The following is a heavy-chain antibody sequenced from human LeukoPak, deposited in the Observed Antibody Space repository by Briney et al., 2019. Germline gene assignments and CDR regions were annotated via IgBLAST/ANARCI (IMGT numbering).Heavy chain of an antibody. V-gene: IGHV5-51*01. CDR1: GYRFTSYW. CDR3: ARPGYCSSTSCYAIDY. CDR2: IYPGDSDT. D-gene: IGHD2-2*01. J-gene: IGHJ4*02. Sequence: GESLKTSCKGSGYRFTSYWIGWVRQMPGKGLEWMGIIYPGDSDTRYSPSFQGQVTISADKSISTAYLQWSSLKASDTAMYYCARPGYCSSTSCYAIDYWGQGTLVTVSS.